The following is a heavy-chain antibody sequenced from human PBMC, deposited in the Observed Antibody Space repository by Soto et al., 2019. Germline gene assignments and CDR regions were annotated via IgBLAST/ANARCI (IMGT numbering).Heavy chain of an antibody. CDR1: GFTFSSYW. V-gene: IGHV3-74*03. Sequence: GGSLRLSCAASGFTFSSYWMHWVRQVPGKGLEWVARINGDGSITSHADSVTGRFTISRDNAKDTLDLQMRSLRAEDTGVYYCARAETTKYDSSGYGYWSQGVRVTVSS. J-gene: IGHJ1*01. CDR2: INGDGSIT. D-gene: IGHD3-22*01. CDR3: ARAETTKYDSSGYGY.